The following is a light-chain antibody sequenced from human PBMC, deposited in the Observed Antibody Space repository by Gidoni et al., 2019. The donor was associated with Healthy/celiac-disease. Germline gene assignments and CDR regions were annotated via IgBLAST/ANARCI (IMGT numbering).Light chain of an antibody. CDR2: DAS. CDR3: QQYNSYRT. Sequence: DIQMTQSPSTLSASVGDRVTITCRASQSISSWLAWYQQKPGKAPKLLRYDASSLESGVPSRCSGSGSGTEFTLTISSLQPDDFATYYCQQYNSYRTFGQGTKVEIK. J-gene: IGKJ1*01. V-gene: IGKV1-5*01. CDR1: QSISSW.